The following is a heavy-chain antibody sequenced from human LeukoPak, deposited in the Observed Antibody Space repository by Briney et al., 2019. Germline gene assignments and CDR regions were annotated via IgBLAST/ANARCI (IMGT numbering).Heavy chain of an antibody. Sequence: SETLSLTCTVSGASISDYYWNWIRQPPGKGLEWIGYIYYSGSTNYNPSLKSRVTISVDTSKNQFSLKLSSVTAADPAVYYCARAKAAAGIDYFDYWGQGTLVTVSS. CDR1: GASISDYY. V-gene: IGHV4-59*13. D-gene: IGHD6-13*01. CDR2: IYYSGST. J-gene: IGHJ4*02. CDR3: ARAKAAAGIDYFDY.